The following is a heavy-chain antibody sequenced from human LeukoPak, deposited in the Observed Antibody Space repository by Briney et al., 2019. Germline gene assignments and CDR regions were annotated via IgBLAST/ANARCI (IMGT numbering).Heavy chain of an antibody. J-gene: IGHJ5*02. V-gene: IGHV3-49*04. Sequence: GGSLRLSCTASGFTYGDYAMSWVRQAPGKGLEWVSFIRSKAYGGTTEYAASVKGRFTISRDDSKSIAYLQMNSLKTEDTAVYYCTRAAGYSSSWPNWFDPWGQGTLVTASS. CDR1: GFTYGDYA. CDR2: IRSKAYGGTT. CDR3: TRAAGYSSSWPNWFDP. D-gene: IGHD6-13*01.